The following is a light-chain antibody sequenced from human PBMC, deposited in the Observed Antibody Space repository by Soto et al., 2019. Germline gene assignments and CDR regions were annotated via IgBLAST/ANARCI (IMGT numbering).Light chain of an antibody. CDR2: KMS. V-gene: IGKV2-24*01. Sequence: VLTQTPLSSPVTLGQPASISCRSSQSLVDSDGYTYLSWLQQRPGQPPRLLIYKMSNRFSGVPDRVSGARAGTYFTLEISSVEAADVEVYYCMQATHFPHPLGQGTKLEIK. J-gene: IGKJ2*01. CDR1: QSLVDSDGYTY. CDR3: MQATHFPHP.